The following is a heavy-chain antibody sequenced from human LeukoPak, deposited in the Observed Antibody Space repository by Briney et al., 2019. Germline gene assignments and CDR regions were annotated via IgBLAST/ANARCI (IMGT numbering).Heavy chain of an antibody. Sequence: GASLKISCVGFGYRFTSYWIGWVRQMPGKGLEYMGIIYPGDSDTRYSPSFQGQVTISADKSISTAYLQWSSLQASDTAMYYCATWYGSGRGAFDIWGQGTMVTVSS. V-gene: IGHV5-51*01. CDR1: GYRFTSYW. J-gene: IGHJ3*02. D-gene: IGHD6-19*01. CDR2: IYPGDSDT. CDR3: ATWYGSGRGAFDI.